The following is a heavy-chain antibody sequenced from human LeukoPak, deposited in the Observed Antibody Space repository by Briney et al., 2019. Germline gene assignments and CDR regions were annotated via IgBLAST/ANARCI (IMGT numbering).Heavy chain of an antibody. CDR3: ARDGRPYDY. CDR1: GFTFSSNY. Sequence: PGGSLRLSCAASGFTFSSNYMSWVRQAPGKGLEWVACIYTGGSTYYSDSVRGRFTISRDNSKNKLNLQIDSLREEGTAVYDCARDGRPYDYWGQGTLVTVSS. V-gene: IGHV3-53*01. CDR2: IYTGGST. J-gene: IGHJ4*02.